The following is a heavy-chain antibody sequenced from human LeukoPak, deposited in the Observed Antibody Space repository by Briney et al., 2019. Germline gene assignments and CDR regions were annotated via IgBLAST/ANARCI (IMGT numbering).Heavy chain of an antibody. J-gene: IGHJ4*02. CDR1: GFTFTDYW. Sequence: GGSLTLSCATPGFTFTDYWMAWIRQSPGKGLEWVANIQQDGGQAYYLDSVEGRFTISRDNAKNSLYLQMNNLRVEDTAVYYCSNGIYSSSYWGQGTLVTVSS. D-gene: IGHD4-11*01. CDR2: IQQDGGQA. CDR3: SNGIYSSSY. V-gene: IGHV3-7*01.